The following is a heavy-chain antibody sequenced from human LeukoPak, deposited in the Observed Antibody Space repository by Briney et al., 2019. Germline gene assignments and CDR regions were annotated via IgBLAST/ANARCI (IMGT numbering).Heavy chain of an antibody. J-gene: IGHJ4*02. CDR3: AREGPDCSSTSCVDY. Sequence: GGSLRLSCAASGFTFSDYYMSWTRQAPGKGLEWVSYISSSGSTIYYADSVKGRFTISRDNAKNSLYLQMNSLRAEDTAVYYCAREGPDCSSTSCVDYWGQGTLVTVSS. CDR2: ISSSGSTI. V-gene: IGHV3-11*01. D-gene: IGHD2-2*01. CDR1: GFTFSDYY.